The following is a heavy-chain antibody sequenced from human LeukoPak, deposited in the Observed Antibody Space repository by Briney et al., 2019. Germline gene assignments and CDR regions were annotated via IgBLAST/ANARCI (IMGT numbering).Heavy chain of an antibody. V-gene: IGHV3-7*03. Sequence: GGSLRLSCAASGFTFRHYYMNWVRLAPGKGLAWVANIREDGSDDTYEAPVKGRFTISRDNARNSLFLQMNSLRAEGTAVYYCARGDGYYFGFWGQGTPVTVSS. CDR1: GFTFRHYY. CDR2: IREDGSDD. CDR3: ARGDGYYFGF. J-gene: IGHJ4*02.